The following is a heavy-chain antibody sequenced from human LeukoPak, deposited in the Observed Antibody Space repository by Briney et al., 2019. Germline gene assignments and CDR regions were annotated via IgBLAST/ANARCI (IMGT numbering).Heavy chain of an antibody. CDR3: ARLLGYCSGGSCYPGAFDI. Sequence: KASETLSLTCTVSGGSISSYYWSWIRQPAGKGLEWIGRIYTSGSTNYNPSLKSRVTMSVDTSKNQLSLKLSSVTAADTAVYYCARLLGYCSGGSCYPGAFDIWGQGTMVTVSS. CDR1: GGSISSYY. D-gene: IGHD2-15*01. V-gene: IGHV4-4*07. CDR2: IYTSGST. J-gene: IGHJ3*02.